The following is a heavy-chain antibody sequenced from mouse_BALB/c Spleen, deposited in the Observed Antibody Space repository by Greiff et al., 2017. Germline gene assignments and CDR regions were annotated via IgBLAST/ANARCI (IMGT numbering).Heavy chain of an antibody. CDR3: NVMITTGAWFAY. CDR1: GFNIKDYY. J-gene: IGHJ3*01. D-gene: IGHD2-4*01. CDR2: IDPENGDT. V-gene: IGHV14-4*02. Sequence: VQLQQSGAELVRSGASVKLSCTASGFNIKDYYMHWVKQRPEQGLEWIGWIDPENGDTEYAPKFQGKATMTADTSSNTAYLQLSSLTSEDTAVYYCNVMITTGAWFAYWGQGTLVTVSA.